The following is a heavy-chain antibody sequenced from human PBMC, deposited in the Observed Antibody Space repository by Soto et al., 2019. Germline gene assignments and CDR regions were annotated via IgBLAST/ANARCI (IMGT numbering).Heavy chain of an antibody. CDR1: GYTFTSYG. CDR3: ARSSGTYPPSRYYYGLDV. CDR2: ISAYNGDT. Sequence: ASVKVSCNASGYTFTSYGLSWVRPAPGQGLEWMGGISAYNGDTNYPQKFQARVTMTTDTSTSTAYLDLRSLRSDDTAVYYCARSSGTYPPSRYYYGLDVWGQGTTVTVSS. J-gene: IGHJ6*02. D-gene: IGHD1-26*01. V-gene: IGHV1-18*01.